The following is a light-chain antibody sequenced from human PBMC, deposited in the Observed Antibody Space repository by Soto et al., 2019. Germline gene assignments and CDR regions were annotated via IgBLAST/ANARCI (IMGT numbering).Light chain of an antibody. J-gene: IGKJ1*01. CDR2: AAS. CDR3: QQYDSYLRWT. V-gene: IGKV1-8*01. Sequence: AIRMTQSPSSLSASTGDRVTITCRASQGISSYLAWYQQKPGKAPKLLIYAASTLQSGVPSRFSGSGSGTDFTLTISCLQSEDFATYYCQQYDSYLRWTFGQGTKVEIK. CDR1: QGISSY.